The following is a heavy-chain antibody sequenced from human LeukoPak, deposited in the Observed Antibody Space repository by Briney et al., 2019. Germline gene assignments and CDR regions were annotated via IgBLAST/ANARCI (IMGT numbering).Heavy chain of an antibody. J-gene: IGHJ4*02. CDR1: GFTFSTYN. D-gene: IGHD6-13*01. Sequence: PGGSLRLSCAASGFTFSTYNMNWVRQAPGKGLEWVSSISDSSNYIYYADSVKGRFTISRDNAKNSLYLQMNSLRAEDTAVYYCAGHVSAAAGGRWGQGTLVTVSS. CDR3: AGHVSAAAGGR. V-gene: IGHV3-21*01. CDR2: ISDSSNYI.